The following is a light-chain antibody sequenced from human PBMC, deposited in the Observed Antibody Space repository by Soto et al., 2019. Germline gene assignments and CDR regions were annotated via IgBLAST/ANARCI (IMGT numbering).Light chain of an antibody. CDR2: TAS. CDR1: QDISNS. Sequence: DIQMTQSPSSLSASVGDRVTITCRASQDISNSLAWYQQKPGKVPKLLIYTASTLQSGVPSRFSGRGFGTDFTLTITSLQPEDVETYYCQKYNSAPLTFGGGTKVEIK. J-gene: IGKJ4*01. CDR3: QKYNSAPLT. V-gene: IGKV1-27*01.